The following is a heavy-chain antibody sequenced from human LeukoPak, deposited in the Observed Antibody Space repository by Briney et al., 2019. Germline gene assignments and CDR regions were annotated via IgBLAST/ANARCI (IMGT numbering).Heavy chain of an antibody. Sequence: PVKVSCKTSADTFSRYALNWVRQAPGQGLEWMGRIVPTLETAHYAPRFQGRVTITADRSTTTGYMELRHLTSDDAAVYFCATGHYTSDRSGFYYYYMDVWGKGTTVTVSS. CDR2: IVPTLETA. CDR3: ATGHYTSDRSGFYYYYMDV. J-gene: IGHJ6*03. CDR1: ADTFSRYA. D-gene: IGHD4-11*01. V-gene: IGHV1-69*06.